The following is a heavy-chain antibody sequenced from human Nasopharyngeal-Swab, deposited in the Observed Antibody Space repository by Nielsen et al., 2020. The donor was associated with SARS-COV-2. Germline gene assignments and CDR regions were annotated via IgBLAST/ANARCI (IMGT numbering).Heavy chain of an antibody. J-gene: IGHJ4*02. Sequence: GESLKISCKGSGYSFTSYWIGWVRQIPGKGLEWMGIIYPGDSDTRHSPSFQGQVTISADKSISTAYLQWSSLKASDTAMYYCARRVGYCSGGSCYFDYWGQGTLVTVSS. D-gene: IGHD2-15*01. CDR2: IYPGDSDT. V-gene: IGHV5-51*01. CDR3: ARRVGYCSGGSCYFDY. CDR1: GYSFTSYW.